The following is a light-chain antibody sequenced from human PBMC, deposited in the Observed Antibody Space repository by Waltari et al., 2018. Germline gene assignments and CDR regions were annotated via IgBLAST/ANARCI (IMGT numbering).Light chain of an antibody. Sequence: DIVMTQSPDSLAVSLGERTSINCKASQSVLYSPDNKNYLAWYRQKPGQPPNLLISWASTRESGVPGRVSGSGSGTDFTLTISSLQAEDVAVYYCQQYYSTPYTFGQGTKLEIK. CDR2: WAS. CDR3: QQYYSTPYT. V-gene: IGKV4-1*01. CDR1: QSVLYSPDNKNY. J-gene: IGKJ2*01.